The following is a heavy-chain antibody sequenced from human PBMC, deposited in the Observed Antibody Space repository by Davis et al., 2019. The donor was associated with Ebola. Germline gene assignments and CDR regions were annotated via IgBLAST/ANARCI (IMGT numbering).Heavy chain of an antibody. J-gene: IGHJ6*02. CDR3: ARAGIVVVPAAPYYYYGMDV. V-gene: IGHV1-69*13. Sequence: SVKVSCKASGGTFSSYAISWVRQAPGQGLEWMGGIIPIFGTANYAQKFQGRVTITADESTSTAYMELSSLRSDDTAVYYCARAGIVVVPAAPYYYYGMDVWGQGTTVTVSS. CDR1: GGTFSSYA. CDR2: IIPIFGTA. D-gene: IGHD2-2*01.